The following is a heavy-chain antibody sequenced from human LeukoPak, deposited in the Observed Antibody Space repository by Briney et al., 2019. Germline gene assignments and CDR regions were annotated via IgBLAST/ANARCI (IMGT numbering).Heavy chain of an antibody. CDR3: ARDLNREDFDY. D-gene: IGHD1-14*01. J-gene: IGHJ4*02. CDR1: GFTFSSYA. V-gene: IGHV3-23*01. Sequence: GGSLRLSCAASGFTFSSYAMSWVRQVPGKGLEWVSVISGSGDNTYYADSVKGRFTISRDNSNNTLYLQMNSLRVEDTAVYYCARDLNREDFDYWGQGTLVAVSS. CDR2: ISGSGDNT.